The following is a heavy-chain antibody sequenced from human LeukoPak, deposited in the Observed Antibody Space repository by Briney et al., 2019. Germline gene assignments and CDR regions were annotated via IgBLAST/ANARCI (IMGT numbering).Heavy chain of an antibody. Sequence: PSETLSLTCTVSGVSISSSSYYWGWIRQPPGKGLEWIGSIYYSGSTYYNPSLKSRVTISVDTSKNQFSLKLSSVTAADTAVYYCARRGYDSSGYYYLVWGQGTLVTVSS. CDR3: ARRGYDSSGYYYLV. CDR1: GVSISSSSYY. V-gene: IGHV4-39*01. J-gene: IGHJ4*02. D-gene: IGHD3-22*01. CDR2: IYYSGST.